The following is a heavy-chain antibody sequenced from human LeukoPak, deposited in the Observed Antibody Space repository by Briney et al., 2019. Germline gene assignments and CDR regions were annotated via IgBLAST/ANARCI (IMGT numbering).Heavy chain of an antibody. D-gene: IGHD3-3*01. CDR2: INHSGST. CDR1: GFTFSSYA. V-gene: IGHV4-34*01. CDR3: ARQGLRFLERYFDY. J-gene: IGHJ4*02. Sequence: GSLRLSCAASGFTFSSYAMHWVRQPPGKGLEWIGEINHSGSTNYNPSLNSRVTISVDTSKNQFSLKLSSVTAADTAVYYCARQGLRFLERYFDYWGQGTLVTVSS.